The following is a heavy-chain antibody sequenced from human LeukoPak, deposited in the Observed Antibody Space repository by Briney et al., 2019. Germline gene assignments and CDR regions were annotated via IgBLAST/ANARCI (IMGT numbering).Heavy chain of an antibody. CDR2: IYTCGST. CDR3: ARATSSYFYYMDV. Sequence: MPSETLSLTCTVSGGSISSGSYYWSWFRQPAEKGLEWIGRIYTCGSTYYNPSLKSRVTISADTSKNQFSLNVSSVTAADTAVYYCARATSSYFYYMDVWGKGTTVTISS. V-gene: IGHV4-61*02. CDR1: GGSISSGSYY. J-gene: IGHJ6*03. D-gene: IGHD5-12*01.